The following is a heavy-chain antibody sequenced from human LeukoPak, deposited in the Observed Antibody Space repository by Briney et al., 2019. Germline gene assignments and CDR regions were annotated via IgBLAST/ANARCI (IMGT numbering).Heavy chain of an antibody. CDR1: GFTFSNNW. CDR2: INHDGSHT. D-gene: IGHD2/OR15-2a*01. J-gene: IGHJ4*02. Sequence: GGSLRLSCAASGFTFSNNWMAWVRQAPGKGPELVAHINHDGSHTGYVDSVKGRFTISRDNSKNSLYLQLNSLRAEDTAMYCCAKYLSRAFDCWGQGSLITVSS. V-gene: IGHV3-7*01. CDR3: AKYLSRAFDC.